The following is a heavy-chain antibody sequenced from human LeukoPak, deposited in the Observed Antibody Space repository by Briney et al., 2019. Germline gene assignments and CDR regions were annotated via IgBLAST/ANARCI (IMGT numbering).Heavy chain of an antibody. CDR1: GFTFDDYA. CDR2: LSWNSGSI. CDR3: AKDKGGWWDYYYMDV. J-gene: IGHJ6*03. Sequence: GGSLRLFCAASGFTFDDYAIHWVRQPPAKGLEWVSGLSWNSGSIGYADSVKGRFTIPRDNAKNSLYLPMNSLRAEDTALYYCAKDKGGWWDYYYMDVWGKGTTVTVSS. D-gene: IGHD6-19*01. V-gene: IGHV3-9*01.